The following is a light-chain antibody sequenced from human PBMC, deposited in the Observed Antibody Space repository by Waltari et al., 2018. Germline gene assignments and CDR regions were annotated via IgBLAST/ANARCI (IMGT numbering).Light chain of an antibody. J-gene: IGLJ2*01. CDR1: SLSTYY. CDR2: GKN. Sequence: SSELPQDPAVSVALGQTVRITCQGDSLSTYYVSWFHQKPGQAPALVIYGKNNRPSGIPDRFSASSSGSTASLTIIGAQAEDEADYYCHSRDSSGDVVIGGGTKLTVV. V-gene: IGLV3-19*01. CDR3: HSRDSSGDVV.